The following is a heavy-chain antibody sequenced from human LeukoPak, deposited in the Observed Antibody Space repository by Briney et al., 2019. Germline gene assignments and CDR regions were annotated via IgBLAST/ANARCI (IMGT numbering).Heavy chain of an antibody. D-gene: IGHD6-13*01. J-gene: IGHJ4*02. CDR3: ARVGSSWESDY. CDR1: GFTFSSYW. V-gene: IGHV3-7*01. Sequence: GGSLRLSCAASGFTFSSYWMSWVRQAPGKGLEWVANIKQDGSEKYYVDSAKGRFTISRDNAKNSLYLQMNSLRAEDTAVYYCARVGSSWESDYWGQGTLVTVSS. CDR2: IKQDGSEK.